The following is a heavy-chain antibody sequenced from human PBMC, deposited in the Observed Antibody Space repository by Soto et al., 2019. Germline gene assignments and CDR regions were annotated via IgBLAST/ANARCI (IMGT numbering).Heavy chain of an antibody. CDR1: GFTFSSYA. Sequence: PGGSLRLSCAASGFTFSSYAMHWVRQAPGKGLEWVAVIPYDGSNKYYADSVKGRFTISRDNSKNTLYLQMNSLRAEDTAVYYCARDIVVVPASIHYYYYYGMDVWGQGTTVTVSS. V-gene: IGHV3-30-3*01. D-gene: IGHD2-2*01. CDR2: IPYDGSNK. J-gene: IGHJ6*02. CDR3: ARDIVVVPASIHYYYYYGMDV.